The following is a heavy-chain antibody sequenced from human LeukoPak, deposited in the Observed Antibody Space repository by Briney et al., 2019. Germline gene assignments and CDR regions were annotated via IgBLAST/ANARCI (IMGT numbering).Heavy chain of an antibody. Sequence: PSETLSLTCTVSGGSISSYYWSWIRQPPGKGLEWIGYIYYSGSTNYNPSLKSRVTISVDTSKNQSSLKLSSVTAADTAVYYCARGAGDYVWGSYFDYWGQGTLVTVSS. D-gene: IGHD3-16*01. J-gene: IGHJ4*02. CDR3: ARGAGDYVWGSYFDY. CDR2: IYYSGST. V-gene: IGHV4-59*01. CDR1: GGSISSYY.